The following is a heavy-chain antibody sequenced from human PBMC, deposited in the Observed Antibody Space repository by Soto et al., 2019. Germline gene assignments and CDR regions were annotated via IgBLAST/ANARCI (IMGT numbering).Heavy chain of an antibody. J-gene: IGHJ4*02. CDR2: ISYDGSIK. Sequence: QVQLVESGGGVVQPGRSLRLSCAASGFTFSSYAMHWVRQAPGKGLEWVTVISYDGSIKYYADSVKGRFTISRDNSKNTLYLQMNSLRAEDTAVYYCAGDYNIPYSSSRVDYWGQGTLVTVSS. CDR3: AGDYNIPYSSSRVDY. V-gene: IGHV3-30-3*01. D-gene: IGHD6-13*01. CDR1: GFTFSSYA.